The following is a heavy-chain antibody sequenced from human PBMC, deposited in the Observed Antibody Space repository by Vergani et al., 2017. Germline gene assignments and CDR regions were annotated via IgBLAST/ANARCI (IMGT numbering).Heavy chain of an antibody. V-gene: IGHV4-39*01. CDR3: ASKRGACRAAYCHSYDF. D-gene: IGHD2-15*01. Sequence: QVQLQESGPGLVKPSETLSLTCTVSGDSVISTDYHWGWIRQPPGKGLEWIGSMDYSGSTSYNPSLESRISISFETPKNQFSLRLTSVTAADTAVYYCASKRGACRAAYCHSYDFWGPGTLVGDSS. J-gene: IGHJ4*02. CDR1: GDSVISTDYH. CDR2: MDYSGST.